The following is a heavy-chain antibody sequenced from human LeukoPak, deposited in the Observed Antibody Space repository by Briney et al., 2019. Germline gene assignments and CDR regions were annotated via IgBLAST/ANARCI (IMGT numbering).Heavy chain of an antibody. D-gene: IGHD1-26*01. CDR1: GFTFSSYG. V-gene: IGHV3-33*01. J-gene: IGHJ4*02. Sequence: PGRSLRLSCAASGFTFSSYGMHWVRQAPGKGLEWVAVIWYDGSNKYYADSVKGRFTISRDNSKNTLYLQMNSLRAEDTAVYYCARTTVVGATPPDYWGQGTLVTVSS. CDR2: IWYDGSNK. CDR3: ARTTVVGATPPDY.